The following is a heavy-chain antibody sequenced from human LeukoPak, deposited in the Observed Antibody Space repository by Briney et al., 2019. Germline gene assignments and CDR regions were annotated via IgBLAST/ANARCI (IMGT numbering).Heavy chain of an antibody. J-gene: IGHJ5*02. D-gene: IGHD3-9*01. Sequence: SETLSLTCAVYGGSFSGYYWSWIRQPPGKGLEWIGEINHSGSTNYNPSLKSRVTISVDTSKNQFSLKLSSVTAADTAVYYCARGVRYFDWLFDEWFDPWGQGTLVTVSS. V-gene: IGHV4-34*01. CDR3: ARGVRYFDWLFDEWFDP. CDR1: GGSFSGYY. CDR2: INHSGST.